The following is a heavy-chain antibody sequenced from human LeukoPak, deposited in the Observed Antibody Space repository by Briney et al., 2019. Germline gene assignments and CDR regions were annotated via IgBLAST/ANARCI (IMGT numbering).Heavy chain of an antibody. J-gene: IGHJ2*01. CDR3: ARGSSSWFFSRWYFDL. CDR2: IYYSGST. D-gene: IGHD6-13*01. CDR1: GGSISSYY. V-gene: IGHV4-59*01. Sequence: SETLSLTCTVSGGSISSYYWSWIRQPPGKGLEWIGYIYYSGSTNYNPSLKSRVTISVDTSKNQFSLKLGSVTAADTAVYYCARGSSSWFFSRWYFDLWGRGTLVTVSS.